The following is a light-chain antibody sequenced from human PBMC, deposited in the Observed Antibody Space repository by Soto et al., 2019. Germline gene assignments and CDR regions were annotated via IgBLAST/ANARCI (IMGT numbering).Light chain of an antibody. CDR1: SGDVGGYNY. V-gene: IGLV2-14*03. CDR2: DVS. CDR3: SSYTSSSLIV. Sequence: QSVLTQPASVSGSPGQSITISCTGTSGDVGGYNYVSWYQQHPGKAPKLMIYDVSNRPSGVSNRFSGSKSGNTASLTISGLQAEDEADYYCSSYTSSSLIVFGGGTLLTVL. J-gene: IGLJ7*01.